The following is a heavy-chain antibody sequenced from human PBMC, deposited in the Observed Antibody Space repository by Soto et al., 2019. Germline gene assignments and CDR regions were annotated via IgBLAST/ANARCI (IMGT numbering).Heavy chain of an antibody. CDR3: ARDGGGSSWYQRIPPRGNYYYYGMDV. CDR2: IYTSGST. J-gene: IGHJ6*02. D-gene: IGHD6-13*01. CDR1: GGSISSYY. V-gene: IGHV4-4*07. Sequence: SETLSLTCTVSGGSISSYYWSWIRQPAGKGLEWIGRIYTSGSTNYNPSLKSRVSMSVDTSKNQFSLKLSSVTAADTAVYYCARDGGGSSWYQRIPPRGNYYYYGMDVWGQGTTVTVSS.